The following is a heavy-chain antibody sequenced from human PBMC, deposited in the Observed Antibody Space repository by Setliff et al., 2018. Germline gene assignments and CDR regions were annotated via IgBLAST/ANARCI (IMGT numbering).Heavy chain of an antibody. Sequence: GASVKVSCKASGGTFSSYAISWVRQAPGQGLEWMGGIIPILGIANYAQKFQGRVTITADESTSTAYMELSSLRSEDTAVYYCAAGLWFGELLYWANLDYWGQGTLVTVSS. J-gene: IGHJ4*02. V-gene: IGHV1-69*10. D-gene: IGHD3-10*01. CDR3: AAGLWFGELLYWANLDY. CDR2: IIPILGIA. CDR1: GGTFSSYA.